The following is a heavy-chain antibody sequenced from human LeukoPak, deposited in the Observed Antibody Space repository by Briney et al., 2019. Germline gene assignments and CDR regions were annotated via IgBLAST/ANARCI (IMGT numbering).Heavy chain of an antibody. CDR1: GYTFTNYY. CDR2: VDPEDGEA. D-gene: IGHD1-1*01. Sequence: ATVKISCKASGYTFTNYYMHWVRQAPGKAPEWMGRVDPEDGEAKYAENFQGRVTLSADTSIDTVYMELRSLRPDDTAVYFCATLGNDTLWYQMSHDYWGQGSLVTVSS. J-gene: IGHJ4*02. V-gene: IGHV1-69-2*01. CDR3: ATLGNDTLWYQMSHDY.